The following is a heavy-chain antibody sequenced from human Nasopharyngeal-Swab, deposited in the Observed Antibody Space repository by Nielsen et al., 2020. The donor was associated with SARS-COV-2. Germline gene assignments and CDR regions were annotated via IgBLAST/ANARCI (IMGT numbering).Heavy chain of an antibody. CDR2: IYPYDSQT. Sequence: GESLKISCKASGYSFSSYWIGWVRQMLGKGLEWMCFIYPYDSQTTYNPSFQGQVTISADKSSTTAYLQWNSLMASDTAIYYCTRHTGTSPYYYMDVWGEGTTVTVSS. J-gene: IGHJ6*03. D-gene: IGHD1-14*01. CDR1: GYSFSSYW. V-gene: IGHV5-51*01. CDR3: TRHTGTSPYYYMDV.